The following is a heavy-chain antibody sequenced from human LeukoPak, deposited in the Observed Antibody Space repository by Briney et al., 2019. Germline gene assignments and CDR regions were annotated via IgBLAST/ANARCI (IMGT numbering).Heavy chain of an antibody. CDR3: ARHDHYSGGSCVY. Sequence: PGGSLRLSCAASGFTFSSYSMNWVRQAPGKGLEWFSSISSSSSYIYYADSVKGRFTISRDNAKNSLYLQMNSLRAEDTAVYYCARHDHYSGGSCVYWGQGTLVTVSS. J-gene: IGHJ4*02. CDR2: ISSSSSYI. CDR1: GFTFSSYS. V-gene: IGHV3-21*01. D-gene: IGHD2-15*01.